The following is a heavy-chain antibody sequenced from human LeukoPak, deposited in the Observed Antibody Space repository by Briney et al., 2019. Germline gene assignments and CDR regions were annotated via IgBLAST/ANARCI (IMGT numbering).Heavy chain of an antibody. J-gene: IGHJ5*02. Sequence: GGSLRLSCAAPGFTFSSYAMSWVRQAPGKGLGWVSAISGGGGSTYYADSVKGRFTISRDNSKNTLYLQMNSLRAEDTAVYYCAKEARSSSVSPSIDPWGQGALVTVSS. V-gene: IGHV3-23*01. CDR3: AKEARSSSVSPSIDP. D-gene: IGHD6-19*01. CDR2: ISGGGGST. CDR1: GFTFSSYA.